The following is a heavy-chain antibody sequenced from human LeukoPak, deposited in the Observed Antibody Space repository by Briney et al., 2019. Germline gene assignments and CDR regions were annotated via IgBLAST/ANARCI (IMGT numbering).Heavy chain of an antibody. Sequence: SETLSLTCTVSGGSITSGSHYWGWIRQPPGKGLEWIGTIHYRETTYSNPSLKSRVSIPIDTSKNQFSLNLSPVTAADTAVFYCASTYFDILTPSYYFDFWGRGTLVTVSS. CDR2: IHYRETT. D-gene: IGHD3-9*01. CDR3: ASTYFDILTPSYYFDF. V-gene: IGHV4-39*01. CDR1: GGSITSGSHY. J-gene: IGHJ4*02.